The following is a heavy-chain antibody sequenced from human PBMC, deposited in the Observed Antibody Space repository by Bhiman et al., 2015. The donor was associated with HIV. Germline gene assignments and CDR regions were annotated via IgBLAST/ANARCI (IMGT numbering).Heavy chain of an antibody. CDR3: AREPGGTTQGRFDY. CDR2: ISGSGGRT. CDR1: GFTFSSYA. V-gene: IGHV3-23*01. J-gene: IGHJ4*02. D-gene: IGHD1-7*01. Sequence: EVQLLESGGGLVQPGGSLRLSCAASGFTFSSYAMSWVRQAPGKGLEWVSAISGSGGRTYYADSVKGRFTISRDNAKNSLYLQMNSLRAEDTAVYYCAREPGGTTQGRFDYWGQGTLVTVSS.